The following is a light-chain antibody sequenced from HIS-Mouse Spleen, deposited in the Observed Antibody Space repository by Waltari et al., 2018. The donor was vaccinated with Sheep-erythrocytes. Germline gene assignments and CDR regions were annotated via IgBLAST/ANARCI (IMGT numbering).Light chain of an antibody. V-gene: IGLV3-25*03. CDR2: KDS. CDR1: ALPKQY. Sequence: SYELTQPPSVSVSPGQTARITCSGDALPKQYAYWYQQKPGQAPGLVIYKDSERPSGIPERFSGSSSGTTVTLTSSGVQAEDEADYYCQSADSSGTSWVFGRGTKLTVL. J-gene: IGLJ3*02. CDR3: QSADSSGTSWV.